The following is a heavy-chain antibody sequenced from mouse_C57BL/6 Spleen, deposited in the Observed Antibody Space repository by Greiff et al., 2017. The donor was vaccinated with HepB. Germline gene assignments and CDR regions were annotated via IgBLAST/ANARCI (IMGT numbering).Heavy chain of an antibody. CDR1: GYTFTSYW. D-gene: IGHD2-1*01. Sequence: QVQLKQPGAELVKPGASVKVSCKASGYTFTSYWMHWVKQRPGQGLEWIGRIHPSDSDTNYNQKFKGKATLTVDKSSSTAYMQLSSLTSEDSAVYYCASIYYGNSLGVWGTGTTVTVSS. CDR2: IHPSDSDT. V-gene: IGHV1-74*01. CDR3: ASIYYGNSLGV. J-gene: IGHJ1*03.